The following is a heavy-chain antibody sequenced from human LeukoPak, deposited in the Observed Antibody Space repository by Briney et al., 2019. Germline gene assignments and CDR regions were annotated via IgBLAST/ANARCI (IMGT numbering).Heavy chain of an antibody. CDR2: IHHTEGT. J-gene: IGHJ5*02. CDR1: GYPISSGYF. V-gene: IGHV4-38-2*01. D-gene: IGHD5-24*01. Sequence: SETLSLTCAVSGYPISSGYFWGWIRQPPGKGLEWIGSIHHTEGTYYNPSLKSRLTMSQEMSANKVSLKMTSVTAADTAVYYCVRGPLRFVSSWGRGTLVTVSS. CDR3: VRGPLRFVSS.